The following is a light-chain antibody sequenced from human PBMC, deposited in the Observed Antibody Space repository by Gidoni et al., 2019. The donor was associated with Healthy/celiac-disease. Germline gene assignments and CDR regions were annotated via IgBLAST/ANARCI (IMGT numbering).Light chain of an antibody. CDR2: GAS. CDR3: QQYYNLPRT. V-gene: IGKV3D-7*01. CDR1: QSVSSSY. J-gene: IGKJ3*01. Sequence: PGERVTLSCRASQSVSSSYLTWYQQKPGQAPRLLIYGASTRATSIPARFSGSGSGTDFTLTISSLQPEDFAVYYCQQYYNLPRTFGPGTKVEIK.